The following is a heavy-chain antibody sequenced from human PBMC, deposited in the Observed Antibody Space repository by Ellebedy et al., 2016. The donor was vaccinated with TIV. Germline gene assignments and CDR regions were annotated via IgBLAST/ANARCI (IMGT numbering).Heavy chain of an antibody. D-gene: IGHD3-10*01. CDR2: ISGSATST. V-gene: IGHV3-23*01. CDR3: AKAKGGVMGGDAFDI. Sequence: GESLKISCAGSGFSFSNYAMGWVRQAPGKGLEWVSAISGSATSTYYADSVKGRFTFSRDNSKNTLYLQMNSLRAEDTAVYYCAKAKGGVMGGDAFDIWGQGTMVTVSS. J-gene: IGHJ3*02. CDR1: GFSFSNYA.